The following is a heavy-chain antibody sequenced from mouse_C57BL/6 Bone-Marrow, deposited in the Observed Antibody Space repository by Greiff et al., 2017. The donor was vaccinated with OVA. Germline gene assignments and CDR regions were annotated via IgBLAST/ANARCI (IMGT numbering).Heavy chain of an antibody. D-gene: IGHD2-1*01. Sequence: QVQLQQSDAELVQPGASVKISCTVSGYTFTDHTIHWMKQRPEQGLEWIGYIYPRDGSSKYNEKFKGKATLTADKSSSTAYLQLNSQTSKDSAGYFCARNYYGNYDWFAYWGQGTLVTVSA. CDR1: GYTFTDHT. V-gene: IGHV1-78*01. CDR2: IYPRDGSS. J-gene: IGHJ3*01. CDR3: ARNYYGNYDWFAY.